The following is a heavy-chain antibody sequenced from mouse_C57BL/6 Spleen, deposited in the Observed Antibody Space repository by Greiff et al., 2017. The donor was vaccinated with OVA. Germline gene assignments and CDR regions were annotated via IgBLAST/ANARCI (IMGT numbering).Heavy chain of an antibody. Sequence: VQLVESGPELVKPGASVKISCKASGYAFSSSWMNWVKQRPGKGLEWIGRIYPGDGDTNYNGKFKGKATLTADKSSSTAYMQLSSLTSEDSAVYFCARSGGNYPYYYAMDYWGQGTSVTVSS. V-gene: IGHV1-82*01. CDR1: GYAFSSSW. CDR2: IYPGDGDT. J-gene: IGHJ4*01. D-gene: IGHD2-1*01. CDR3: ARSGGNYPYYYAMDY.